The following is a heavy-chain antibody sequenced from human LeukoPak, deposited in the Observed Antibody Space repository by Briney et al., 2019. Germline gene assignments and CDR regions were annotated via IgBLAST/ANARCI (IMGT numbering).Heavy chain of an antibody. D-gene: IGHD6-13*01. J-gene: IGHJ5*02. CDR3: AKDGIAAAAT. Sequence: PGGSLRLSCAASGFTFDDYGMSWVRQAPGKGLEWVSGINWNGGSTGYADSVKGRFTISRDNSKNTLYLQMNSLRAEDTAVYYCAKDGIAAAATWGQGTLVTVSS. CDR2: INWNGGST. V-gene: IGHV3-20*04. CDR1: GFTFDDYG.